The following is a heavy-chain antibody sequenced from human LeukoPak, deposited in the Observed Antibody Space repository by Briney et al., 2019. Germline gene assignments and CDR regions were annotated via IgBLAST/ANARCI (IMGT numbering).Heavy chain of an antibody. J-gene: IGHJ4*02. CDR2: ISYDGSNK. V-gene: IGHV3-30*18. D-gene: IGHD3-22*01. Sequence: GRSLRLSCAASGFTFSSYGMPWVRQAPGKGLEWVAVISYDGSNKYYADSVKGRFTISRDNSKNTLYLQMNSLRAEDTAVYYCAKDGLDYYDSSGYFDYFDYWGQGTLXTVSS. CDR1: GFTFSSYG. CDR3: AKDGLDYYDSSGYFDYFDY.